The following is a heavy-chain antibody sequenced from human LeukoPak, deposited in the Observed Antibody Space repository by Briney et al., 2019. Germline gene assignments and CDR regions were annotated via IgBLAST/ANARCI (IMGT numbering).Heavy chain of an antibody. CDR2: INPSGGST. D-gene: IGHD3-3*01. V-gene: IGHV1-46*01. J-gene: IGHJ2*01. CDR1: GYTFTSYY. CDR3: ARASIFESLTRYWYFDL. Sequence: GASVKVSCKASGYTFTSYYMHWVRQAPGQGLEWMGIINPSGGSTSYAQKFQGRVTMTRDTSTSTVYMELSSLRSEDTAVYYCARASIFESLTRYWYFDLWGRGTLVTVSS.